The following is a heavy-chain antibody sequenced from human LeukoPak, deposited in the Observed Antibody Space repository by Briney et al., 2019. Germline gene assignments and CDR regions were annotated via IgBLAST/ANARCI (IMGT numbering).Heavy chain of an antibody. D-gene: IGHD3-10*01. CDR3: ARGRMVRGVITPLNY. CDR1: GGSISSGSYY. Sequence: SETLSLTCTVSGGSISSGSYYWSWIRQPPGKGLEWIGEINHSGSTNYNPSLKSRVTISVDTSKNQFSLKLSSVTAADTAVYYCARGRMVRGVITPLNYWGQGTLVTVSS. CDR2: INHSGST. J-gene: IGHJ4*02. V-gene: IGHV4-39*07.